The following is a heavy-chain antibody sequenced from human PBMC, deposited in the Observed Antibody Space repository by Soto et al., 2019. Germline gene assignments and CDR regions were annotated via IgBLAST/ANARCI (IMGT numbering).Heavy chain of an antibody. CDR1: GGSISSYY. J-gene: IGHJ4*02. D-gene: IGHD3-22*01. Sequence: SETLSLTCTVSGGSISSYYWSWIRQPPGKGLEWIGYIYYSGSTNYNPSLKSRVTISVDTSKNQFSLKLSSVTAADTAVYYCARGDYDSSGSLYFDYWGQGTLVTVSS. CDR3: ARGDYDSSGSLYFDY. CDR2: IYYSGST. V-gene: IGHV4-59*12.